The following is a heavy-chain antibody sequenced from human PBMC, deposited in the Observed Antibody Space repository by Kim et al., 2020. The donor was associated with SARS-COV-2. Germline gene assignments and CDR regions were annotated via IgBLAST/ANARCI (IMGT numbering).Heavy chain of an antibody. V-gene: IGHV4-34*01. Sequence: NPALKSRVNISVDTSKNQFSLKLSSVTAADTAVYYCARGNHGGNPYYFDYWGQGTLVTVSS. J-gene: IGHJ4*02. CDR3: ARGNHGGNPYYFDY. D-gene: IGHD2-15*01.